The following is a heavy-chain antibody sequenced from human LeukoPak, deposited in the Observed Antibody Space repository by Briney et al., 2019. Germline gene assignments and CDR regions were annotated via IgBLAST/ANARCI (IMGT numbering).Heavy chain of an antibody. D-gene: IGHD4-23*01. CDR3: ARRTVVTLGAFDI. CDR1: GGSISSYY. J-gene: IGHJ3*02. CDR2: IYYSGST. Sequence: PSETLSLTCAVSGGSISSYYWSWIRQPPGKGLEWIGYIYYSGSTNYNPSLKGRVTISVDTSKNQFSLKLSSVTAADTAVYYCARRTVVTLGAFDIWGQGTMVTVSS. V-gene: IGHV4-59*08.